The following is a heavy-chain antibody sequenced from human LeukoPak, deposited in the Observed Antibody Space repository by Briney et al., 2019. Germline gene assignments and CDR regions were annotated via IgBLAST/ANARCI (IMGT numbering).Heavy chain of an antibody. CDR2: INHSGTP. V-gene: IGHV4-34*01. D-gene: IGHD3-10*01. Sequence: PSETLSLTCAVYGVSFSGYYWRWIRQPPGKGLEWIGEINHSGTPNYNPSLKSRVTISVETSKNQFSLKLSSVTAADTAVYYCARDNPTYYYGSGTYHNWFDPWGQGTLVTVSS. CDR3: ARDNPTYYYGSGTYHNWFDP. CDR1: GVSFSGYY. J-gene: IGHJ5*02.